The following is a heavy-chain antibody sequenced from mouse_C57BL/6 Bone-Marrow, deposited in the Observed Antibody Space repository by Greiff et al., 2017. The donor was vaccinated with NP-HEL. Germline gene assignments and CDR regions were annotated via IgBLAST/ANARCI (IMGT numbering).Heavy chain of an antibody. J-gene: IGHJ4*01. Sequence: QVQLKQPGAELVKPGASVKMSCKASGYTFTSYWITWVKQRPGQGLEWIGDIYPGSGSTNYNKKFKSKATLTVDTSSSTAYMQLSSLTSEDSAVYYCARSQLRLVDYWGQGTSVTVSS. CDR3: ARSQLRLVDY. CDR1: GYTFTSYW. CDR2: IYPGSGST. D-gene: IGHD3-2*02. V-gene: IGHV1-55*01.